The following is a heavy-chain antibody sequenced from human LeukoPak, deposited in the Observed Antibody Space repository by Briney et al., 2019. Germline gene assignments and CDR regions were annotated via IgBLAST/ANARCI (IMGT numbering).Heavy chain of an antibody. CDR2: ISGSGGST. Sequence: GGSLRLSCAASGFTFSNYGMSWVRQAPRKGLEWVSAISGSGGSTHYADSVKGRFTISRDNSKNTLYLQMSSLRAEDTAVYYCAKGPVLEAPYYFDYWGQGTLVTVSS. CDR3: AKGPVLEAPYYFDY. D-gene: IGHD3-3*01. V-gene: IGHV3-23*01. CDR1: GFTFSNYG. J-gene: IGHJ4*02.